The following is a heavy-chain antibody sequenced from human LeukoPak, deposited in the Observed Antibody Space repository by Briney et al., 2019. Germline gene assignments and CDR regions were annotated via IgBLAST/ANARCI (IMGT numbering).Heavy chain of an antibody. CDR3: AKDRDLYCSGGSCYSDY. V-gene: IGHV3-23*01. Sequence: GGSLRLSCAASGFTFSSYGMSWVRQAPGKGLEWVSGISGSGGSTYYADSVKGRFTNSRDNSKNTLYLQMNSLRAEDTAVYYCAKDRDLYCSGGSCYSDYWGQGTLVTVSS. D-gene: IGHD2-15*01. CDR1: GFTFSSYG. J-gene: IGHJ4*02. CDR2: ISGSGGST.